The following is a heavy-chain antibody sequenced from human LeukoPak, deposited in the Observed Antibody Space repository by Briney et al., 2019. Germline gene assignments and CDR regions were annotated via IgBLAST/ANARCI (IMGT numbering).Heavy chain of an antibody. J-gene: IGHJ3*02. CDR3: ARRGYGGNSASAFDI. V-gene: IGHV5-51*01. D-gene: IGHD4-23*01. CDR2: IYPGDSDT. Sequence: GESPKISCKGSGYSFTSYWIGWVRQMPGKGLEWMGIIYPGDSDTRYSPSFQGQVTISADKSISTAYLQWSSLKASDTAMYYCARRGYGGNSASAFDIWGQGTMVTVSS. CDR1: GYSFTSYW.